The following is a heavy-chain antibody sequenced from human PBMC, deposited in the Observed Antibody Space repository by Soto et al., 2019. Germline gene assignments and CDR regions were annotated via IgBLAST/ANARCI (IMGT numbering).Heavy chain of an antibody. CDR1: GGTFSSYA. V-gene: IGHV1-69*01. CDR2: IIPIFGTA. D-gene: IGHD2-21*02. CDR3: ARVPSPVAYWGGDGYPPGYWFDP. Sequence: QVQLVQSGAEVKKPGSSVKVSCKASGGTFSSYAISWVRQAPGQGLEWMGGIIPIFGTANYAQKFQGRVTRTADESTSTAYMELSSVRAEEAAVYYCARVPSPVAYWGGDGYPPGYWFDPWGQGTLVTVAS. J-gene: IGHJ5*02.